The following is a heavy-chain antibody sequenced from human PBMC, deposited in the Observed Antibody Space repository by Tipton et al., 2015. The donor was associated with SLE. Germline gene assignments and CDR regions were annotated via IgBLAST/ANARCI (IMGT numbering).Heavy chain of an antibody. CDR2: INYNGNT. CDR3: TKHFTGSSSFAEHFQQ. V-gene: IGHV4-59*08. Sequence: TLSLTCTVSGGSISSYYWSWIRQPPGKGLEWIGYINYNGNTNYNPSLKSRVTISLDTSKNQISLKLGSVTAVDTAVYYCTKHFTGSSSFAEHFQQWGQGSLVTVSS. CDR1: GGSISSYY. D-gene: IGHD1-26*01. J-gene: IGHJ1*01.